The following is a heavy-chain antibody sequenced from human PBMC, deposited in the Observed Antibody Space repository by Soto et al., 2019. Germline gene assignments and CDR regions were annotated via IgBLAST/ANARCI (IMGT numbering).Heavy chain of an antibody. CDR2: ISGSGGDT. CDR3: AKRDTSTLIVVTKSAFDV. D-gene: IGHD3-22*01. CDR1: GFSFSTYG. J-gene: IGHJ3*01. V-gene: IGHV3-23*01. Sequence: EVQLLESGGGLVQPGGSLRLSCAASGFSFSTYGMGWVRQPPGKGLEWVSGISGSGGDTYYADSVKGRFTXXXXXXXXXXXXXXXXXXXXXXXVYYCAKRDTSTLIVVTKSAFDVWGQGTVVTVSS.